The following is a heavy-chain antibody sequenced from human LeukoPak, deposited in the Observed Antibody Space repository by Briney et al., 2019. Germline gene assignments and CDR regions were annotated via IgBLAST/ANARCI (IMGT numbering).Heavy chain of an antibody. CDR1: GFTFSSYA. D-gene: IGHD6-19*01. Sequence: GGSLRLSCAASGFTFSSYALHWVRQAPGKGLEWVAVISYDGSNKYYADSVKGRFTISRDNSKNTLYLQMNSLRAEDTAVYYCARDSAVAGNAYYFDYWGQGTLVTVSS. V-gene: IGHV3-30*04. J-gene: IGHJ4*02. CDR3: ARDSAVAGNAYYFDY. CDR2: ISYDGSNK.